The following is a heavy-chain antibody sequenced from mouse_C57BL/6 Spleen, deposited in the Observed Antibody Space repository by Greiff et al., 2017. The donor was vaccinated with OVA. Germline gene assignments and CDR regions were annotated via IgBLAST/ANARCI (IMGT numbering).Heavy chain of an antibody. Sequence: QLKESGAELVRPGSSVKMSCKTSGYTFTSYGIHWVKQRPGLGLEWIGYLYIGNGYTQYNEKFKGKATLTSDTSSSTAYMEHSSLSSEDSAIYVCAKAPLNYDCRSSYYFDYWGQGTTLTVSS. J-gene: IGHJ2*01. CDR2: LYIGNGYT. CDR3: AKAPLNYDCRSSYYFDY. D-gene: IGHD1-1*01. V-gene: IGHV1-58*01. CDR1: GYTFTSYG.